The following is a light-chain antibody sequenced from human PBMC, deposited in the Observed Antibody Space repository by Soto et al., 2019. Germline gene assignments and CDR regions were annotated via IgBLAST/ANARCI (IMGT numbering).Light chain of an antibody. V-gene: IGLV2-14*01. J-gene: IGLJ1*01. CDR2: EVS. CDR3: SSYTNSSNYV. Sequence: QSVLTQPASVSGSPGQSITISCTGTSNDVGGYNYVSWYQQHLGKAPKLMIYEVSNRPSGISNRFSGSKSGNAASLTISGLQAEDEAAYYCSSYTNSSNYVFGNGTKVT. CDR1: SNDVGGYNY.